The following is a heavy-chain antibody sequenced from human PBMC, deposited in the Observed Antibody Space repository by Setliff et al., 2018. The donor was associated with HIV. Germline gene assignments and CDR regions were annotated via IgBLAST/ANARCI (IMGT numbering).Heavy chain of an antibody. CDR3: ARAPFRGGSFGWFDP. D-gene: IGHD2-15*01. J-gene: IGHJ5*02. CDR2: IHYSGRT. CDR1: GDSISSGGFY. Sequence: KTSETLSLTCTVSGDSISSGGFYCNWFRQYPEKGLEWIGWIHYSGRTNFNPSLRSRATISFDTSKNQFSLNLTSVTAADTAVYYCARAPFRGGSFGWFDPWGQGTLVTVPQ. V-gene: IGHV4-31*03.